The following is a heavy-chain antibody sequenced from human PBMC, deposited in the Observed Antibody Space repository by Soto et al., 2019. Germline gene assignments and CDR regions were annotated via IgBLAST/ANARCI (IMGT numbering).Heavy chain of an antibody. CDR2: IIPIFGTA. V-gene: IGHV1-69*06. CDR3: ARVEAVAGPSYYYYGMDV. CDR1: GGTFSSYA. D-gene: IGHD6-19*01. Sequence: QVQLVQSGAEVKKPGSSVKVSCKASGGTFSSYAISWVRQAPGQGLEWMGGIIPIFGTANYAQKFQGRVTITADKSTSTAYMELSSLRSEDTALYYCARVEAVAGPSYYYYGMDVWGQGTTVTVSS. J-gene: IGHJ6*02.